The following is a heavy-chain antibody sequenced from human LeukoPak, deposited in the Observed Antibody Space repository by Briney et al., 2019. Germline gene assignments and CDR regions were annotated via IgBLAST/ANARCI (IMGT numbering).Heavy chain of an antibody. V-gene: IGHV1-46*01. J-gene: IGHJ6*03. Sequence: ASVKVSCKASGYTFTNYYMHWVRQAPGHGLEWMGKINPSGGITTYAQKFQGRVTMTGNTSTSTVYMELSSLRSEDTAVYYCARHRGAYYYYYYMDVWGKGTTVTVSS. CDR1: GYTFTNYY. CDR2: INPSGGIT. CDR3: ARHRGAYYYYYYMDV. D-gene: IGHD2-21*01.